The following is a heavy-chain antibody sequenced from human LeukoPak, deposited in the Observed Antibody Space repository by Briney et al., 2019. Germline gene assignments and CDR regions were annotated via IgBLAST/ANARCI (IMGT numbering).Heavy chain of an antibody. Sequence: PGGSLRLSCTASGFTFGDYAMSWLRQAPGKGLEWVGFIRSKAYGGTTEYAASVKGRFTISRDDSKSIAYLQMNSLKTEDTAVYYCTRVYSGGYLSTKKWGMGFDYWGQGTLVTVSS. CDR2: IRSKAYGGTT. V-gene: IGHV3-49*03. CDR1: GFTFGDYA. J-gene: IGHJ4*02. CDR3: TRVYSGGYLSTKKWGMGFDY. D-gene: IGHD1-26*01.